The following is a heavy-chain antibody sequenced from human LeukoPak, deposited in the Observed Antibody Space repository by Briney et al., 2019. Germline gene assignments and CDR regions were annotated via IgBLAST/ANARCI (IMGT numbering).Heavy chain of an antibody. CDR1: GFPFSTYA. D-gene: IGHD2/OR15-2a*01. CDR2: ITRNSGNA. V-gene: IGHV3-23*01. J-gene: IGHJ4*02. CDR3: VSFYETY. Sequence: GGSLRLSCAASGFPFSTYAMSWVRQAPGQGLEWVTTITRNSGNAYYADSVKGRFTISRDNPKNTLYLQMNSLRAEDTAVYYCVSFYETYWGRGTLVTVSS.